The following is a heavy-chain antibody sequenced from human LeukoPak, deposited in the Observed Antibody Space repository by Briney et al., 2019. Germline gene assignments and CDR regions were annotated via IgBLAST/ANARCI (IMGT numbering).Heavy chain of an antibody. CDR3: ARDRGWTVPAAYLDY. J-gene: IGHJ4*02. D-gene: IGHD2-2*01. CDR1: GFTFSSYA. CDR2: ISYDGSNK. Sequence: GGSLRLSCAASGFTFSSYAMHWVRQAPGKGLEWVAVISYDGSNKYYADSVKGRFTISRDNSKNTLYLQMNSLRAEDTAVYYCARDRGWTVPAAYLDYWGQGTLVTVS. V-gene: IGHV3-30*04.